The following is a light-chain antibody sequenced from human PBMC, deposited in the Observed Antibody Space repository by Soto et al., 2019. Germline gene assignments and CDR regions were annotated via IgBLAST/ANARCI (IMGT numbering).Light chain of an antibody. J-gene: IGKJ4*01. V-gene: IGKV3-15*01. Sequence: EIVMTQSPATLSVSPGERATLSCRASQSVSSNLAWYQQKPGQAPRLLIYGASTRATGIPASFSGSGSGTEFTLTISSLQSEDFAVYYCQQYNNWPPLTFGGGKKVEIK. CDR1: QSVSSN. CDR2: GAS. CDR3: QQYNNWPPLT.